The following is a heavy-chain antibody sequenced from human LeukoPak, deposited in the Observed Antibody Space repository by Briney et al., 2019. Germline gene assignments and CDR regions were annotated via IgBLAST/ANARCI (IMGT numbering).Heavy chain of an antibody. J-gene: IGHJ6*03. CDR1: GAPISSGGYY. Sequence: SETLSLTCTVSGAPISSGGYYWTWIRQPAGKGLEWIGRIYTNGKTSYNPSLRSRVTISADTSKNQFSLNLSSVTAADTAVYYCARGAPTYYDFWSGPWYMDVWGKGTTVTVSS. D-gene: IGHD3-3*01. V-gene: IGHV4-61*02. CDR2: IYTNGKT. CDR3: ARGAPTYYDFWSGPWYMDV.